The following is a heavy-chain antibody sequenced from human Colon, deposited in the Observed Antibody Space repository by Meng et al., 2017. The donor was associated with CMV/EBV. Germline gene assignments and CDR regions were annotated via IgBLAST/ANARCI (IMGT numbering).Heavy chain of an antibody. CDR2: ISGSGDST. D-gene: IGHD3-22*01. Sequence: GESLKISCTASGFTFSNYAMSWVRQTPGKGLEWVSSISGSGDSTYYADSVKGRFTISRDNSKNTLYVQMNSLRAEDTAVYYCARDHEFGTYYYDSSSYGLDYWGQGTLVTVSS. CDR3: ARDHEFGTYYYDSSSYGLDY. CDR1: GFTFSNYA. J-gene: IGHJ4*02. V-gene: IGHV3-23*01.